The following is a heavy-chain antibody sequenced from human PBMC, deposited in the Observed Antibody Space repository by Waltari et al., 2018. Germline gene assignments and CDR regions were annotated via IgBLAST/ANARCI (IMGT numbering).Heavy chain of an antibody. J-gene: IGHJ5*02. CDR3: ARSGYYDSSGYYWWFDP. V-gene: IGHV4-39*01. CDR2: IYYSGST. D-gene: IGHD3-22*01. Sequence: QLQLQESGPGLVKPSETLSLTCTVSGGSISSSNYYWGWIRQPPGKGLEWIVSIYYSGSTYYNPSLKSRVTISVDTSKNQFYLKLNSVTAADTAVHYCARSGYYDSSGYYWWFDPWGQGTLVTVSS. CDR1: GGSISSSNYY.